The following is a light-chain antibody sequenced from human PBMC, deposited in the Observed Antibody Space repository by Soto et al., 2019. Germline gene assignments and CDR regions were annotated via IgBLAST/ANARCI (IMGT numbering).Light chain of an antibody. CDR2: GNS. J-gene: IGLJ1*01. V-gene: IGLV1-40*01. Sequence: QSVLTQPPSASGTPGQSVTISCSGSSSNIGTNTVNWYQQIPGTAPKLLIYGNSNRPSGVPDRFSGSKSGTSASLAITGLQAEDEADYYCQSYDSSLSGYVFGTGTKVTVL. CDR1: SSNIGTNT. CDR3: QSYDSSLSGYV.